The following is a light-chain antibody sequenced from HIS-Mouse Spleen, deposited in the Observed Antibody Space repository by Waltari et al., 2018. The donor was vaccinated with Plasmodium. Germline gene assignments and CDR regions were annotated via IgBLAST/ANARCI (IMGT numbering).Light chain of an antibody. J-gene: IGKJ1*01. CDR1: QGISNY. V-gene: IGKV1-27*01. CDR2: AAS. CDR3: QKYNSAPWT. Sequence: DIQLTQYPSSLSASVGDRVTITSRASQGISNYLAWYQQKPGKVPKLLIYAASTLQSGVPSRFSGSGSGTDFTLTISSLQPEDVATYYCQKYNSAPWTFGQGTKVEIK.